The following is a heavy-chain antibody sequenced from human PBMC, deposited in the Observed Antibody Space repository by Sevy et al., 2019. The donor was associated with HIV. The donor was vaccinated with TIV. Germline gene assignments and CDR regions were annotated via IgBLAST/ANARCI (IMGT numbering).Heavy chain of an antibody. D-gene: IGHD6-19*01. CDR1: GFSVSSST. CDR3: ARAATDTRGWYDFDY. CDR2: LYSGGGT. V-gene: IGHV3-66*01. Sequence: GESLKISCAASGFSVSSSTMSWVRQAPGKGLEWVSILYSGGGTGYADSVKGRITISRDNSRNTLFLQMNGLRDEDTALYYCARAATDTRGWYDFDYWGQGTLVTVSS. J-gene: IGHJ4*02.